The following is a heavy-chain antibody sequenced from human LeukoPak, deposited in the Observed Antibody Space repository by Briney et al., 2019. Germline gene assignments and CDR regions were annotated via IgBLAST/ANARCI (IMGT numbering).Heavy chain of an antibody. D-gene: IGHD6-19*01. CDR3: ASSGWSGSFPYYFDY. Sequence: PSETLSLTCTVSGGSISSYYWRWIRQPPGKGLEWIGYIYYSGSTNYNPSLKSRVTISVDTSKNQFSLKLSSVTAADTAVYYCASSGWSGSFPYYFDYWGQGTLVTVSS. V-gene: IGHV4-59*01. CDR2: IYYSGST. CDR1: GGSISSYY. J-gene: IGHJ4*02.